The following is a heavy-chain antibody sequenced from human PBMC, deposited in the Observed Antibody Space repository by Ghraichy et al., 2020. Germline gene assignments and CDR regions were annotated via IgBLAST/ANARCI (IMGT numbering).Heavy chain of an antibody. J-gene: IGHJ3*02. CDR2: VYYTGNT. CDR3: VSNLAAAGTEDAFDI. Sequence: SETLSLTCAVSGGSISSGDYYWSWIRQHPGKGLEWIGYVYYTGNTYYNPSLKSRATMSVDTSKSQFSLKLSSVTAADTAVYYCVSNLAAAGTEDAFDIWGQGTMVIVSS. V-gene: IGHV4-31*11. CDR1: GGSISSGDYY. D-gene: IGHD6-13*01.